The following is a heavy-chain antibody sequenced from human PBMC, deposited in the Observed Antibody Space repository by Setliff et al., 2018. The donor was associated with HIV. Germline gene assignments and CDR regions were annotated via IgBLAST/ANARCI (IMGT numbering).Heavy chain of an antibody. D-gene: IGHD2-15*01. Sequence: PGGSLRLSCAASGFTFSSYAMSWVRQAPGKGLEWVSVVYSGGSSTYYADSVKGRFTISRDNSKNTLYLQMNSLRAEDTAVYYCATSGPIVVVVAASIAPYRYWGQGTLVTVSS. CDR2: VYSGGSST. CDR3: ATSGPIVVVVAASIAPYRY. J-gene: IGHJ4*02. V-gene: IGHV3-23*03. CDR1: GFTFSSYA.